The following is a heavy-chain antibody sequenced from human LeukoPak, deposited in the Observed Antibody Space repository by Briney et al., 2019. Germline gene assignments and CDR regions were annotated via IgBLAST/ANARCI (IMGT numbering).Heavy chain of an antibody. D-gene: IGHD2-2*01. V-gene: IGHV3-21*01. Sequence: GGSLRLSCAASGFTFSSYSMNWVRQAPGKGLEWVSSISCSSSYIYYADSVKGRFTISRGNAKNSLYLQMNSLRAEDTAVYYCARAYCISTSCYSPRPFTFDYWGQGTLVTVSS. J-gene: IGHJ4*02. CDR2: ISCSSSYI. CDR1: GFTFSSYS. CDR3: ARAYCISTSCYSPRPFTFDY.